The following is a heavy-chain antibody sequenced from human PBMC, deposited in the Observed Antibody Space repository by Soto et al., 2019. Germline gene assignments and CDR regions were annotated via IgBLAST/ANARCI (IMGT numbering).Heavy chain of an antibody. CDR1: GGTFSSYA. V-gene: IGHV1-69*13. CDR2: IIPIFGTA. CDR3: ARDPPGSYCGGDCYSGFDP. D-gene: IGHD2-21*02. J-gene: IGHJ5*02. Sequence: SVKVSCKASGGTFSSYAISWVRQAPGQGLEWMGGIIPIFGTANYAQKFQGRVTITADESTSTAYMELSSLRSEDTAVYYCARDPPGSYCGGDCYSGFDPWGQGTLVTVSS.